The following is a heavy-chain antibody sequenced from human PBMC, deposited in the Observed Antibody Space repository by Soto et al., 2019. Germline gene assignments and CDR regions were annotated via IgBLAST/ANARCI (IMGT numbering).Heavy chain of an antibody. D-gene: IGHD2-2*01. V-gene: IGHV4-59*08. J-gene: IGHJ4*02. CDR1: GGSISSYY. CDR2: IYYSGST. CDR3: ARHCSSTSCFDY. Sequence: SETLSLTCTVSGGSISSYYWSWIRQPPGKGLEWIGYIYYSGSTNYNPSLKSRVTISVDTSKNQFSLKLSSVTAADTAVYYCARHCSSTSCFDYWGQGTLVTVSS.